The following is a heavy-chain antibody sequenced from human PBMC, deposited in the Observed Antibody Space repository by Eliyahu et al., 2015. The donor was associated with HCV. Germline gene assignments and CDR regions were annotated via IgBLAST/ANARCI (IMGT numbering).Heavy chain of an antibody. D-gene: IGHD1-26*01. J-gene: IGHJ4*02. CDR1: GFSFTNAX. CDR3: VGAPGYFDY. V-gene: IGHV3-15*01. Sequence: EVQLVESGGGLXKXGGSLRXSCAAXGFSFTNAXLGWVRQAPGKGLQWVGRIKSRTDGGTTDYAAPVKGRFTISRDDSKNMLYLQLNSLKIEDTAVYYCVGAPGYFDYWGQGTLVTVSS. CDR2: IKSRTDGGTT.